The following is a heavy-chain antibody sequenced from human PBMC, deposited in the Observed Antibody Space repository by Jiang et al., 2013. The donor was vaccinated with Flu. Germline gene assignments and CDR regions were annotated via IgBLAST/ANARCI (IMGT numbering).Heavy chain of an antibody. CDR2: IYSGGST. CDR3: AGSSRGYSYGSSVY. J-gene: IGHJ4*02. V-gene: IGHV3-53*01. CDR1: GFTVSSNY. D-gene: IGHD5-18*01. Sequence: GLVQPGGSLRLSCAASGFTVSSNYMSWVRQAPGKGLEWVSVIYSGGSTYHADSVKGRFTISRDNSKNTLYLQMNSLRAEDTALYYCAGSSRGYSYGSSVYWGQGTLVTVSS.